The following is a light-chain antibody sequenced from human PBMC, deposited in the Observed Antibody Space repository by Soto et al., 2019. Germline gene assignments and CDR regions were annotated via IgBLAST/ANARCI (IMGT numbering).Light chain of an antibody. CDR3: QQSYSIRSWT. CDR2: AAS. J-gene: IGKJ1*01. CDR1: QTVGTF. Sequence: DIPLTQSPSSLSASVGDRVTITCRASQTVGTFLNQYQQRPGRSSNLLIYAASNLPTGVPSRFSGSGSGTDFTLTINSLKPEEFGTYYCQQSYSIRSWTFGQGTKVDIK. V-gene: IGKV1-39*01.